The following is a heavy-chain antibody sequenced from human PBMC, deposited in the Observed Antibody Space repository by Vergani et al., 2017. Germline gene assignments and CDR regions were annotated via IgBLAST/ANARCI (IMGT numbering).Heavy chain of an antibody. CDR2: IYHSGST. CDR1: GGSISSGSYY. CDR3: ARHAPWEQQLALHL. D-gene: IGHD6-13*01. Sequence: QVQLQESGPGLVKPSQTLSLTCTVSGGSISSGSYYWSWIRQPAGKGLEWIGRIYHSGSTYYNPSLKSRVTISVDTSKNQFSLKLSSVTAADPAVYYCARHAPWEQQLALHLWGRGTLVTVSS. J-gene: IGHJ2*01. V-gene: IGHV4-61*02.